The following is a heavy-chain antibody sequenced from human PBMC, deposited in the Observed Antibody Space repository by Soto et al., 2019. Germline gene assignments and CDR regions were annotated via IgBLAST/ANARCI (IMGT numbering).Heavy chain of an antibody. CDR2: ISAYNGNT. D-gene: IGHD3-10*01. CDR1: GYTFTSYG. V-gene: IGHV1-18*01. J-gene: IGHJ5*02. Sequence: ASVKVSCKASGYTFTSYGISWVRQAPGQGLEWMGWISAYNGNTNYAQKLQGRVTMTTDTSTSTAYMELRGLRSDDTAVYYCARVRVTTDPPHWFDPWGQGTLVTVSS. CDR3: ARVRVTTDPPHWFDP.